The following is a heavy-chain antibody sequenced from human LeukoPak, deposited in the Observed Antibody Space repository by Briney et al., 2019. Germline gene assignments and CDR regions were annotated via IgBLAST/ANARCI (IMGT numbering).Heavy chain of an antibody. CDR1: GGSFSGYY. V-gene: IGHV4-34*01. Sequence: PSETLSLTCAVYGGSFSGYYWSWIRQPPGKGLEWIGEINHSGSTNYNPSLKSRVTISVDTSKNQFSLKLSSVTAADTAVYYCARAFRESFFDYWGQGTLVTVSS. CDR3: ARAFRESFFDY. J-gene: IGHJ4*02. CDR2: INHSGST.